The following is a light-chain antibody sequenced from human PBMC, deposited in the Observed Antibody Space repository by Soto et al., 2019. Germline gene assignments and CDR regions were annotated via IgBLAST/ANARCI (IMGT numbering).Light chain of an antibody. J-gene: IGKJ1*01. Sequence: TQSPSTLSASVGDRVTITCRASQSISSWLAWYQHKPGQAPRLLIYYTSNRATGIPARFSGSGSGTDFTLTISSLAPEDFAIYYCHQRQSWPRTFGQGTKVDIK. CDR3: HQRQSWPRT. CDR2: YTS. V-gene: IGKV3-11*01. CDR1: QSISSW.